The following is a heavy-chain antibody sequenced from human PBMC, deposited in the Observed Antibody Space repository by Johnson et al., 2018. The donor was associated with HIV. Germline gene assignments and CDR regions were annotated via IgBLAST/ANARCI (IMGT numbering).Heavy chain of an antibody. V-gene: IGHV3-30-3*01. CDR1: GFTFSSYS. CDR3: ARRFFPGITVALDAFDI. Sequence: QVQLVESGGGVVQPGRSLRLSCAASGFTFSSYSMHWVRQAPGKGLEWVAVISYDGINKYYADSVKGRFTISRDNAKNSLYLQMNSLRAEDTAVYYCARRFFPGITVALDAFDIWGQGTMVTVSS. D-gene: IGHD6-19*01. J-gene: IGHJ3*02. CDR2: ISYDGINK.